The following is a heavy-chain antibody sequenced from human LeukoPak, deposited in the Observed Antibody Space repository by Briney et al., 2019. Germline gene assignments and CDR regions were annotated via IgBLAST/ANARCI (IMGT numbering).Heavy chain of an antibody. CDR3: VKSDYGVNSYYFDY. Sequence: QTGGSLRLSCAASGFTFDDYGMHWVRQAPGKGLEWVSLITWDGGDTYSADSVRGRFTTSRDNTKNSLYLQMNSLRAEDSALYYCVKSDYGVNSYYFDYWGQGTLVTVSS. CDR2: ITWDGGDT. CDR1: GFTFDDYG. V-gene: IGHV3-43D*03. J-gene: IGHJ4*02. D-gene: IGHD4-23*01.